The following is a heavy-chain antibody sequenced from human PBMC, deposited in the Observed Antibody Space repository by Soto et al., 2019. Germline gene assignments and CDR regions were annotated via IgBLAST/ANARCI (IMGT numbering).Heavy chain of an antibody. D-gene: IGHD4-17*01. CDR1: GGTFSSYA. V-gene: IGHV1-69*13. CDR3: ARGPLSSYGDYAIDY. CDR2: IIPIFGTA. J-gene: IGHJ4*02. Sequence: ASVKVSCKASGGTFSSYAISWVRQAPGQGLEWMGGIIPIFGTANYAQKFQGRVTITADESTSTAYMELSSLRSEDTAVYYCARGPLSSYGDYAIDYWGQGTLVTVSS.